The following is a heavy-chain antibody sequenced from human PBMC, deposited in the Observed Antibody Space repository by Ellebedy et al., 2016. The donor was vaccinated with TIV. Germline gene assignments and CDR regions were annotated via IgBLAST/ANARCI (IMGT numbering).Heavy chain of an antibody. CDR1: GGSFSDYA. Sequence: ASVKVSCKASGGSFSDYAISWVRQAPGQGLEWMGWINTNTGNPTYAQGFTGRFVFSLDTSVSTAYLQISSLKAEDTALYYCAKDLIFGAAGVMDVWGQGTTVTVSS. J-gene: IGHJ6*02. CDR3: AKDLIFGAAGVMDV. CDR2: INTNTGNP. V-gene: IGHV7-4-1*02. D-gene: IGHD6-13*01.